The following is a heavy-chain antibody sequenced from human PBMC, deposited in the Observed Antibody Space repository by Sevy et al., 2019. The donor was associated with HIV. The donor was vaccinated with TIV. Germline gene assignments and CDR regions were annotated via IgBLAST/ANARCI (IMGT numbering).Heavy chain of an antibody. CDR3: ARRDVNHQYLMDY. Sequence: GGSLRLSCAASGFTFSDYAMHWVRQAPGKGLEWLSYISYDERDIYYLDSVRGRFSVSRDISKRTRFLRMNDLRPEDTAVYYCARRDVNHQYLMDYWGQGILVTVSS. V-gene: IGHV3-30*03. CDR2: ISYDERDI. J-gene: IGHJ4*02. D-gene: IGHD2-8*01. CDR1: GFTFSDYA.